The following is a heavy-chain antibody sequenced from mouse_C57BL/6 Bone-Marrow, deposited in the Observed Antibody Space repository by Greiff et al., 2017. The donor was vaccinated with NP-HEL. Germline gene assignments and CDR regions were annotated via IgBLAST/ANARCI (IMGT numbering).Heavy chain of an antibody. CDR2: ISSGGSYT. CDR1: GFTFSSYD. D-gene: IGHD1-1*01. Sequence: EVKLVESGGDLVKPGGSLKLSCAASGFTFSSYDMSWVRQTPDKRLEWVATISSGGSYTYYPDSVKGRFTISRDNAKNTLYLQMSSLKSEDTAMYYCARRDYGAWFAYWGQGTLVTVSA. V-gene: IGHV5-6*02. CDR3: ARRDYGAWFAY. J-gene: IGHJ3*01.